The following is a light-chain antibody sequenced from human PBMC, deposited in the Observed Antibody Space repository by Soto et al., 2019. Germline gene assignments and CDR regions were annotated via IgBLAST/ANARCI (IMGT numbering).Light chain of an antibody. CDR2: EVS. Sequence: QYALTQPASVSGSPGQSITISCTGTSSDVGGYNYVSWFQQQPGKAPKLMIYEVSNRPSGVSNRFSGSRSGNTASLTISGLQSEDEAEYYCNSYTNNNTFVFGTGTKLTV. CDR3: NSYTNNNTFV. J-gene: IGLJ1*01. V-gene: IGLV2-14*01. CDR1: SSDVGGYNY.